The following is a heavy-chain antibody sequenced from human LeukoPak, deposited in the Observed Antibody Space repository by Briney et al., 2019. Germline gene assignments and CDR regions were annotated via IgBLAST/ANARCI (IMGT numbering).Heavy chain of an antibody. V-gene: IGHV3-23*01. CDR2: ITGSGGRT. CDR3: AKEYTGTFSPFPSYFDN. CDR1: GFTFRSYS. J-gene: IGHJ4*02. Sequence: GGSLRLSCAASGFTFRSYSMNWVRQSPGKGLEWVSAITGSGGRTYYADSVKGRFTISRDNSKNTLYLQMNSQRAEDTAIYYCAKEYTGTFSPFPSYFDNWGQGTLVTVSS. D-gene: IGHD1-26*01.